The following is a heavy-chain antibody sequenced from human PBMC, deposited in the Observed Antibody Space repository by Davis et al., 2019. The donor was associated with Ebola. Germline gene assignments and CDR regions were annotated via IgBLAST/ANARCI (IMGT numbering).Heavy chain of an antibody. D-gene: IGHD5-18*01. CDR2: INYSGNT. V-gene: IGHV4-59*01. J-gene: IGHJ5*02. CDR1: SGSISSYY. Sequence: SETLSLTCTVSSGSISSYYWSWIRQPPGKGLEWIGYINYSGNTKYNPSLKSRVTISVDTSKNQFSLKLSSVTAADTAVYYCARGQLWLGGEWFDPWGQGTLVTVSS. CDR3: ARGQLWLGGEWFDP.